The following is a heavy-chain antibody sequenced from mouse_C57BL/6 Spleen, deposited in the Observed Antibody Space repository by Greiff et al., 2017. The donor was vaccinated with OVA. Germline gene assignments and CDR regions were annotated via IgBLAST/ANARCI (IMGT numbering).Heavy chain of an antibody. CDR3: ARFLYYGNDAMDY. J-gene: IGHJ4*01. V-gene: IGHV1-72*01. CDR1: GYTFTSYW. CDR2: IDPNSGGT. D-gene: IGHD2-1*01. Sequence: VKLVESGAELMKPGASVKLSCTATGYTFTSYWMHWVKQRPGRGLEWIGRIDPNSGGTKYNEKFKSKATLTVDKPYSTAYMQRSSLTSEDSAVYYGARFLYYGNDAMDYWGQGTSVTVAS.